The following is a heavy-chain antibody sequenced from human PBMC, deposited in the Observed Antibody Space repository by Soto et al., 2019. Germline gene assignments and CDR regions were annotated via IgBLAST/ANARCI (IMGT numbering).Heavy chain of an antibody. D-gene: IGHD6-13*01. Sequence: GGSLRLSCAASGFTFSSYSMNWVRQAPGKGLEWVSSISSSSSYIYYADSVKGRFTISRDNAKNSLYLQMNSLRAEDTAVYYCAIMPSIYSSSRPDYWGQGTLVTVSS. J-gene: IGHJ4*02. CDR3: AIMPSIYSSSRPDY. V-gene: IGHV3-21*01. CDR2: ISSSSSYI. CDR1: GFTFSSYS.